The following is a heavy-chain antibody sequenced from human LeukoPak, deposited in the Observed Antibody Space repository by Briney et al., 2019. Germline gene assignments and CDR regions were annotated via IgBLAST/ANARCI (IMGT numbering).Heavy chain of an antibody. J-gene: IGHJ4*02. CDR2: INHSGST. CDR3: ARLRHTSGYRIDF. CDR1: GGSFSGYY. V-gene: IGHV4-34*01. D-gene: IGHD3-22*01. Sequence: ASETLSLTCAVYGGSFSGYYWSWIRQPPGKGLEWIGEINHSGSTNYNPSHKSRVTISVDTSKNQFSLKLSSVTAADTAVYYCARLRHTSGYRIDFWGQGTLVTVSS.